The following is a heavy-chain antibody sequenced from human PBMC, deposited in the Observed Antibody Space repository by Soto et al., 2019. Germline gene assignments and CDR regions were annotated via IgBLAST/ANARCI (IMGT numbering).Heavy chain of an antibody. V-gene: IGHV1-24*01. CDR3: ATAFFGVVYDY. D-gene: IGHD3-3*01. CDR1: GYTLTELS. Sequence: AXVKVSCKVSGYTLTELSMHWVRQAPGKGLEWMGGFDPEDGETIYAQKFQGRVTMTEDTSTDAAYMELSSMRSEETEVYYCATAFFGVVYDYWRQLTLVTVSA. J-gene: IGHJ4*02. CDR2: FDPEDGET.